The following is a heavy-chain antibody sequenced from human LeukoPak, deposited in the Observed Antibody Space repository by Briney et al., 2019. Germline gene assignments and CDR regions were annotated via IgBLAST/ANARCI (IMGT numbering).Heavy chain of an antibody. Sequence: GYIYYRGGTSYNPSLKNRVTISVDTSKNQFSLKLSSVTAADTAVYYCAREGSMVRGAYDYWGQGTLVTVPS. V-gene: IGHV4-59*01. CDR2: IYYRGGT. J-gene: IGHJ4*02. CDR3: AREGSMVRGAYDY. D-gene: IGHD3-10*01.